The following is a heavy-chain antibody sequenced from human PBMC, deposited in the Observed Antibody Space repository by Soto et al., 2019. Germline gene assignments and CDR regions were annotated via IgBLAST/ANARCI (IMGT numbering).Heavy chain of an antibody. D-gene: IGHD2-2*01. CDR3: ARDLGVVVPAAIERGYYYYGMDV. CDR2: IYYSGST. CDR1: GGSISSGDYY. Sequence: QVQLQESGPGLVKPSQTLSLTCTVSGGSISSGDYYWSWIRQPPGKGLEWIGYIYYSGSTYYNPSLHSRVTISVDTSKNQCSLKLSSVTAADTAVYYCARDLGVVVPAAIERGYYYYGMDVWGQGTTVTVSS. J-gene: IGHJ6*02. V-gene: IGHV4-30-4*01.